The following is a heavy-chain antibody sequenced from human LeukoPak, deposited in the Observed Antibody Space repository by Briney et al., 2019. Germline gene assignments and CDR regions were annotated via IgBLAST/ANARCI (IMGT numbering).Heavy chain of an antibody. CDR2: ISYDGSNK. D-gene: IGHD3-3*01. V-gene: IGHV3-30*04. J-gene: IGHJ1*01. Sequence: GGSLRLSCAASGFTFSSYAMHWVRRAPGKGLEWVAVISYDGSNKYYADSVKGRFTISRDNSKNTLYLQMNSLRAEDTAVYYCARADFWSGYYTAEYFQHWGQGTLVTVSS. CDR1: GFTFSSYA. CDR3: ARADFWSGYYTAEYFQH.